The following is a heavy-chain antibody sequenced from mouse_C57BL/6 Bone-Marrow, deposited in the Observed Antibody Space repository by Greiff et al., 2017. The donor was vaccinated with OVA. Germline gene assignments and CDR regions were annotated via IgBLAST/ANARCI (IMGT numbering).Heavy chain of an antibody. CDR1: GFSLTSYG. CDR2: IWSGGST. D-gene: IGHD3-3*01. Sequence: VKLVESGPGLVQPSQSLSITCTVSGFSLTSYGVHWVRQPPGKGLEWLGVIWSGGSTDYNAAFISRLSISKENSKSQVFFKMNSLQADDTAIYYCAKTGGLPYYFDYWGQGTTLTVSS. CDR3: AKTGGLPYYFDY. V-gene: IGHV2-4*01. J-gene: IGHJ2*01.